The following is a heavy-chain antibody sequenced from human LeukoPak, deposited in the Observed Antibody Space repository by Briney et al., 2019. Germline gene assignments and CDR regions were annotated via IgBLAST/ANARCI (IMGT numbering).Heavy chain of an antibody. CDR2: ITGDGRST. J-gene: IGHJ4*02. Sequence: PGGSLRLSCAASGFTFSNYWMHWVRQAPGKGLVWVSRITGDGRSTSYADSVKGRFTISRDNSKNTLYLQMNSLRAEDTAVYYCARRAGAYSHPYDYWGQGTLVTVSS. CDR3: ARRAGAYSHPYDY. D-gene: IGHD4/OR15-4a*01. V-gene: IGHV3-74*01. CDR1: GFTFSNYW.